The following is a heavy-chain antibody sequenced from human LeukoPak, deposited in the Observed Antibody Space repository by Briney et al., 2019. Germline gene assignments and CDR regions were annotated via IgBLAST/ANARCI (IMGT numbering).Heavy chain of an antibody. V-gene: IGHV3-7*03. D-gene: IGHD2-2*01. CDR2: IKQDGSEK. CDR3: AKRQGSSASCYDY. CDR1: GFYFSNYW. Sequence: PGGSLRLSCAASGFYFSNYWMYWVRQAPGKGLEWVANIKQDGSEKYYVDSVRGRFTISRDNAKNSLSLQMNSLRAEDTAVYYCAKRQGSSASCYDYWGQGTLVTVSS. J-gene: IGHJ4*02.